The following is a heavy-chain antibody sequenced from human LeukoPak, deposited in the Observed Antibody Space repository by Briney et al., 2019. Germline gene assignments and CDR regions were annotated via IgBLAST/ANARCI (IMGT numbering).Heavy chain of an antibody. D-gene: IGHD4-17*01. CDR3: ARDLVTVTKGFDI. V-gene: IGHV4-34*01. Sequence: SETLSLTCAVYGGSFSGYYWSWIRQPPGKGLEWIGEINHSGSTNYNPSLKSRVTISIDTSKNQFSLKLSSVTTADTAVYYCARDLVTVTKGFDIWGLGTMVSVSS. CDR1: GGSFSGYY. J-gene: IGHJ3*02. CDR2: INHSGST.